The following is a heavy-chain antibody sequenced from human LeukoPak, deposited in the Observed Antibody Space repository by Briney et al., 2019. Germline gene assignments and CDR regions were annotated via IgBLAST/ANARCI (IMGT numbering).Heavy chain of an antibody. D-gene: IGHD2-2*01. Sequence: GASVKVSCKASGGTFSSYAISWVRQAPGQGLEWMGGIIPIFGTANYAQKFQGRVTITADESTSTAYMELSSLRSEDTAMYYCARDYCSSTSYLFDYWGQGTLVTVSS. CDR1: GGTFSSYA. V-gene: IGHV1-69*13. CDR3: ARDYCSSTSYLFDY. J-gene: IGHJ4*02. CDR2: IIPIFGTA.